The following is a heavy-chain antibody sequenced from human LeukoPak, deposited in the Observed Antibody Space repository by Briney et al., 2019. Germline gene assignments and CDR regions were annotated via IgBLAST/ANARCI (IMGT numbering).Heavy chain of an antibody. D-gene: IGHD5-12*01. V-gene: IGHV1-69*13. J-gene: IGHJ2*01. CDR3: ATWRVGGYDLGYFDL. CDR1: GGTFSSYA. Sequence: ASVKVSCKASGGTFSSYAISWVRQAPGQGLEWMGGIIPIFGTANYAQKFQGRVTITADESTSTAYMELSSLRSEDTAVYYCATWRVGGYDLGYFDLWGRGTLVTVSS. CDR2: IIPIFGTA.